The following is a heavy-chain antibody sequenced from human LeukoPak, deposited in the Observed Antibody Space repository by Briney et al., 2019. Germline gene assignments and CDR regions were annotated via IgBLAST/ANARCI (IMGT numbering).Heavy chain of an antibody. V-gene: IGHV4-39*07. CDR3: GRRPLSPPASSEYYYGFDY. D-gene: IGHD3-22*01. Sequence: SETLSLTCTVSGGSISSSSYYWDWIRQSPGKGLEWIGNIYSGGSTYYTPSLKSRVTISVDTSKNQFSLKLSSVTAADTAIYYYGRRPLSPPASSEYYYGFDYWGQGTLVTVSS. J-gene: IGHJ4*02. CDR1: GGSISSSSYY. CDR2: IYSGGST.